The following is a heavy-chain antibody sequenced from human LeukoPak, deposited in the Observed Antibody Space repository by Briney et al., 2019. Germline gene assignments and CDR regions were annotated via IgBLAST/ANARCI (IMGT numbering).Heavy chain of an antibody. CDR1: GFTFSSYE. V-gene: IGHV3-48*03. CDR3: ARDRSKVTAYDDALDM. Sequence: GGALRLSCPGSGFTFSSYELNWVRQAPAKGLEWVSYISDVGTTQHYADSVKGRFTISRDNVKNSVFLQMKSLTAEDTAVYYCARDRSKVTAYDDALDMWGQGTMVIVSS. D-gene: IGHD2-21*02. J-gene: IGHJ3*02. CDR2: ISDVGTTQ.